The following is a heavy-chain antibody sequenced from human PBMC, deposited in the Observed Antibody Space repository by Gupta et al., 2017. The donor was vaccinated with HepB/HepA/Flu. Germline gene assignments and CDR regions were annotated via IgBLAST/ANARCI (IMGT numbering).Heavy chain of an antibody. CDR2: IYWDDDK. D-gene: IGHD4-23*01. J-gene: IGHJ4*02. Sequence: QITLKESGPTLVKPTQTLTLTCTFSGFSLSTSGVGVGWIRQPPGKARGWLALIYWDDDKRYSPSLKSRLTITKDTSKNHVVLTKTNMDPVDTATYYWARQNGGTSVVYFDCWGQGTLVTGSS. V-gene: IGHV2-5*02. CDR3: ARQNGGTSVVYFDC. CDR1: GFSLSTSGVG.